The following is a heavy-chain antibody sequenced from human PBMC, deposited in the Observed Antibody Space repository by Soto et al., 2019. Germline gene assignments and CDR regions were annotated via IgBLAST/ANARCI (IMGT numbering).Heavy chain of an antibody. CDR3: ARVLRGVVNWLDP. Sequence: HLVQSGPEVKQPGASVTVSCKTSGDTFTNFGLSWVRQAPGQCLEWMGWIATYNSNKNCAQKFQGRLALTTDTATSTAYMELKCLGYDDTAVYYCARVLRGVVNWLDPWGQGTLVTVSS. CDR1: GDTFTNFG. V-gene: IGHV1-18*01. D-gene: IGHD3-10*01. CDR2: IATYNSNK. J-gene: IGHJ5*02.